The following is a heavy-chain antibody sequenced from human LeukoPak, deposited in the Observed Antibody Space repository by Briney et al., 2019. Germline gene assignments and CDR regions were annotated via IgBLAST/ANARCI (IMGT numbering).Heavy chain of an antibody. Sequence: GGSLRLSCAASGFTFSSYAMSWVRQAPGKGLEWVSAISGSGGSTYYADSVKGRFTISRDNSKNTLYLQMNSLRAGDTAVYYCAKDRDLNYDFWSGYPRYYGMDVWGQGTTVTVSS. D-gene: IGHD3-3*01. CDR1: GFTFSSYA. CDR2: ISGSGGST. J-gene: IGHJ6*02. CDR3: AKDRDLNYDFWSGYPRYYGMDV. V-gene: IGHV3-23*01.